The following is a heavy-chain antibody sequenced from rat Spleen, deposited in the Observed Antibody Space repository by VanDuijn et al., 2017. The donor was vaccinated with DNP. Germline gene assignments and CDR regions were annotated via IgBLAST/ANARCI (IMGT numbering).Heavy chain of an antibody. J-gene: IGHJ2*01. D-gene: IGHD1-12*01. CDR1: GFTFSDYY. CDR3: TTLNFYASLSEYFDY. V-gene: IGHV5-20*01. CDR2: LTYDGGNT. Sequence: EVQLVESGGGLVQPGRSLKLSCTASGFTFSDYYMAWVRQAPTKGLEWVAYLTYDGGNTYYRDSVQGRFTISRDNAKSTLYLQTDSLRSEDTDTYYCTTLNFYASLSEYFDYWGQGVMVTVSS.